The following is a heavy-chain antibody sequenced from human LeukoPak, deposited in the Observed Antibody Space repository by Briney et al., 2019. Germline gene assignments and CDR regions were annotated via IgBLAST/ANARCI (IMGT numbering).Heavy chain of an antibody. CDR3: ARDRYGDEGWGWFDP. CDR1: GGSISSYY. V-gene: IGHV4-4*08. D-gene: IGHD4-17*01. J-gene: IGHJ5*02. CDR2: IYSSGST. Sequence: SETLSLTCTVSGGSISSYYWSWIRQPPGKGLEWIRRIYSSGSTNYNPSLKSRVTISVDTSKNQFSLKLSSVTAADTAVYYCARDRYGDEGWGWFDPWGQGTLVTVSS.